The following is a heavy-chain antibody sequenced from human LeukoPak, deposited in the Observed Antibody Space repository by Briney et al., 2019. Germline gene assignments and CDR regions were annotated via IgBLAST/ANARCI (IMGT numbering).Heavy chain of an antibody. Sequence: GGSLRLSCAASGFTFSSYWMSWVRQAPGKGLEWVGFIRSKAYGGTTEYAASVKGRFTISRDDSKNIAYLQMNSLKIEDTAVYYCTRDHGGITISPWGKGTTVTISS. CDR2: IRSKAYGGTT. CDR3: TRDHGGITISP. CDR1: GFTFSSYW. D-gene: IGHD3-10*01. V-gene: IGHV3-49*04. J-gene: IGHJ6*04.